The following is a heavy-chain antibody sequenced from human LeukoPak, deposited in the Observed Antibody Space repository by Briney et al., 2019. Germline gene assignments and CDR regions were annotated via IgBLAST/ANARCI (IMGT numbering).Heavy chain of an antibody. CDR1: GVIFNTFN. V-gene: IGHV3-21*01. CDR3: ARGHYDVLAASYKWTPDY. CDR2: ITSGGDYI. D-gene: IGHD3-9*01. J-gene: IGHJ4*02. Sequence: NTGGSLRLSCAASGVIFNTFNMNWVRQAPGKGLEWVSAITSGGDYIYYADSVKGRFTTSRDNAKNSLSLQLNSLRVEDTAVYYCARGHYDVLAASYKWTPDYWGQGTLVTVSS.